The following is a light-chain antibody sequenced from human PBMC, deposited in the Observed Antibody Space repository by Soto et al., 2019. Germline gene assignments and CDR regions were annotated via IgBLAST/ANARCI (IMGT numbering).Light chain of an antibody. Sequence: QSVLTQPPSASGTPGQRVTISCSGSSSNIGSNTVNWYQQLPGTAPKLLIYSNDQRTSGVPDRFSGSKSGTSASLAISGLQCEDEADFYCAAWDDSLNGRVFGGGTKLTVL. J-gene: IGLJ3*02. V-gene: IGLV1-44*01. CDR2: SND. CDR3: AAWDDSLNGRV. CDR1: SSNIGSNT.